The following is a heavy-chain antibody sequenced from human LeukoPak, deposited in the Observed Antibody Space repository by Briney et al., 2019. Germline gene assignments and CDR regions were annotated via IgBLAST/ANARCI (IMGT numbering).Heavy chain of an antibody. Sequence: SQTLSLTCTVSGGSISSGGYYWSWIRQHPGKGLEWIGYIYYSGSTYYNPSLKSRVTIPVDTSKNQFSLKLSSVTAADTAVYYCAREPAAGTYYYGMDVWGQGTTVTVSS. CDR2: IYYSGST. D-gene: IGHD6-13*01. CDR3: AREPAAGTYYYGMDV. V-gene: IGHV4-31*03. J-gene: IGHJ6*02. CDR1: GGSISSGGYY.